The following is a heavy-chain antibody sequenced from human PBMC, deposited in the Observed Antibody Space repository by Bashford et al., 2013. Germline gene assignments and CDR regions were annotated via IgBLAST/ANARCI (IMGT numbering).Heavy chain of an antibody. V-gene: IGHV1-69*01. CDR2: IIPLLGTT. J-gene: IGHJ5*02. Sequence: WVRQAPGQGLEWMGAIIPLLGTTNYGQNFQDRLIITADESTSTVFMELSGLTSDDTAVYFCARGGLDDLWTGSWFDPWGQGTQVTVSS. D-gene: IGHD3/OR15-3a*01. CDR3: ARGGLDDLWTGSWFDP.